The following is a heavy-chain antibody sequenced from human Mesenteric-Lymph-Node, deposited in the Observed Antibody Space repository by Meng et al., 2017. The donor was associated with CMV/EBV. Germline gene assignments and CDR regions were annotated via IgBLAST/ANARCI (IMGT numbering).Heavy chain of an antibody. Sequence: TVSGASIISGGSYWSWIRQHPRKGLEWIGYIYYSGSTYRNPSLKSRVSISVDTSKNQFSLKLSSVTAADTAVYYCARDRDGYNLFDYWGQGTLVTVSS. J-gene: IGHJ4*02. CDR3: ARDRDGYNLFDY. V-gene: IGHV4-31*03. CDR2: IYYSGST. CDR1: GASIISGGSY. D-gene: IGHD5-24*01.